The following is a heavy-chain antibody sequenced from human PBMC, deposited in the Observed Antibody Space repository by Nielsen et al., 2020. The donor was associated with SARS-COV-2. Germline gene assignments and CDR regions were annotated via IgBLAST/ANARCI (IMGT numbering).Heavy chain of an antibody. D-gene: IGHD3-10*01. Sequence: GSLRLSCAVSGDSVSSHDWWTWVRQSPGKGLEWIGEINHSGSTNYNPSLKSRVTISVDTSKNQFSLKLSSVTAADTAVYYCARGWGVYGSGFGWFDPWGQGTLVTVSS. CDR3: ARGWGVYGSGFGWFDP. V-gene: IGHV4-4*02. CDR1: GDSVSSHDW. J-gene: IGHJ5*02. CDR2: INHSGST.